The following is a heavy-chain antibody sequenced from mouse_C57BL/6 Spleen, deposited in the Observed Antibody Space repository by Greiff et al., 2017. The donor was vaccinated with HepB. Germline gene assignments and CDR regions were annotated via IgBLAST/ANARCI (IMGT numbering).Heavy chain of an antibody. Sequence: EVKVEESGGGLVKPGGSLKLSCAASGFTFSSYAMSWVRQTPEKRLEWVATISDGGSYTYYPDNVKGRFTISRDNAKNNLYLQMSHLKSEDTAMYYCAREDYYGSRHWYFDVWGTGTTVTVSS. CDR3: AREDYYGSRHWYFDV. V-gene: IGHV5-4*01. CDR2: ISDGGSYT. CDR1: GFTFSSYA. D-gene: IGHD1-1*01. J-gene: IGHJ1*03.